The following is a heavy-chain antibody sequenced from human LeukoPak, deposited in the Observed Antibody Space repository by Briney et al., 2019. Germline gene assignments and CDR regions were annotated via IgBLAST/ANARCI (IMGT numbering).Heavy chain of an antibody. J-gene: IGHJ4*02. CDR1: GFTLSNSW. Sequence: GGSLRLSCAVSGFTLSNSWMHWVRQAPGKGLEWVAVISYDGSNKYYADSVKGRFTISRDNSKNTLYLQMNSLRAEDTAVYYCASDQYYFDYWGQGTLVTVSS. V-gene: IGHV3-30-3*01. CDR2: ISYDGSNK. CDR3: ASDQYYFDY.